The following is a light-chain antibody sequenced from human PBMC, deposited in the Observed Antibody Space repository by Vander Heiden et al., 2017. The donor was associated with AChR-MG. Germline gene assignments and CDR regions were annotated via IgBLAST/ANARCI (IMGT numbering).Light chain of an antibody. V-gene: IGKV3-20*01. CDR1: QSVSSIY. CDR2: GAS. Sequence: EIVVTQLPGTLSLSPGERATLSCRASQSVSSIYLAWYQQKPGQAPRLLIYGASTRATDIPDRFSGSGSGTDFTLTISRLEPEDFAVYYCQQDGFSPRTFGQGTKVEIK. J-gene: IGKJ1*01. CDR3: QQDGFSPRT.